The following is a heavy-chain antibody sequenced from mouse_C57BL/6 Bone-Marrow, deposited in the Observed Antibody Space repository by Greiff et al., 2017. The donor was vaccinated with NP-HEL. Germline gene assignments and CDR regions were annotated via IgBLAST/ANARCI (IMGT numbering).Heavy chain of an antibody. V-gene: IGHV1-42*01. CDR1: GYSFTGYY. D-gene: IGHD6-2*01. CDR2: INPSTGGT. J-gene: IGHJ3*01. Sequence: VQLKQSGPELVKPGASVKISCKASGYSFTGYYMNWVKQSPEKSLEWIGEINPSTGGTTYNQKFKAKATLTVDKSSSTAYMQLKSLTSEDSAVYYCARHCVSFAYWGQGTLVTVSA. CDR3: ARHCVSFAY.